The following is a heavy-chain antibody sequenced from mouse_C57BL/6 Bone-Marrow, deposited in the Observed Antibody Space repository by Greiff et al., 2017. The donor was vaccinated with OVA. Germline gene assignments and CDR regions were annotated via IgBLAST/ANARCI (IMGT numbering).Heavy chain of an antibody. CDR2: IDPSDSYT. V-gene: IGHV1-69*01. Sequence: QVQLKQPGAELVMPGASVKLSCKASGYTFTSYWMHWVKQRPGQGLEWIGEIDPSDSYTNYNQKFKGKSTLTVDKSSSTAYMQLSSLTSEDSAVYYCARGGQLRLPFDYWGQGTTLTVSS. J-gene: IGHJ2*01. CDR1: GYTFTSYW. CDR3: ARGGQLRLPFDY. D-gene: IGHD3-2*02.